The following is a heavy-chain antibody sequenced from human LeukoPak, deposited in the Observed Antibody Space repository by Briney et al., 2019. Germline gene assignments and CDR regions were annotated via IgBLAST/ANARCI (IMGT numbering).Heavy chain of an antibody. CDR2: INTDGSST. J-gene: IGHJ4*02. Sequence: PGVSLRLSCAASGFTFSDSWMYWVRQAPGKGLVWVAFINTDGSSTNYADSVKGRFTIPRDNAKNTLYLQVNSLRAEDTAVYYCARDLARRELFGYWGQGTLVTVSS. V-gene: IGHV3-74*01. CDR1: GFTFSDSW. CDR3: ARDLARRELFGY. D-gene: IGHD3-10*01.